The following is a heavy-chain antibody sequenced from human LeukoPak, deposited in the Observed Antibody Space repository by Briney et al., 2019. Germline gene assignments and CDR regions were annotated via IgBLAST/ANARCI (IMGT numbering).Heavy chain of an antibody. J-gene: IGHJ4*02. CDR1: GFTFSSYA. V-gene: IGHV3-30-3*01. Sequence: GGSLRLSCAASGFTFSSYAMHWVRQAPGKGLEWVAVISYDGSNKYYADSVKGRFTISRDNSKNTLYLQMNSLRAEDTAVYYCARDGCSSGWYQGSDYWGQGTLVTVSS. D-gene: IGHD6-19*01. CDR3: ARDGCSSGWYQGSDY. CDR2: ISYDGSNK.